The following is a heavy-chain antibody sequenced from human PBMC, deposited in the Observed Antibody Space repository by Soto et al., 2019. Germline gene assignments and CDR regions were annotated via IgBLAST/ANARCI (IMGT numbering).Heavy chain of an antibody. D-gene: IGHD3-10*01. CDR2: ISWNSGRV. Sequence: EVQLVESGGGLVQPGRSLRLSCAASGFIFDDYAMYWVRQAPGKGLEWVSGISWNSGRVGYGDFVKGRFTISRDNAKKSMYLQMNSLRPEDTALYYCAKDIRILWAGELFSAVFDVWGRGTMVTVSS. CDR3: AKDIRILWAGELFSAVFDV. CDR1: GFIFDDYA. J-gene: IGHJ3*01. V-gene: IGHV3-9*01.